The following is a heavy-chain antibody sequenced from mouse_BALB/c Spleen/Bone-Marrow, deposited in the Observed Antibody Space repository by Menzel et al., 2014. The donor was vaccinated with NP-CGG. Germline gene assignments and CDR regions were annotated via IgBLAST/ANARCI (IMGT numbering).Heavy chain of an antibody. Sequence: EVKLMESGGGLVQPGGSLKLSCAASGFDFRRYWMSWVRQAPGKGLEWIGEINPESSTINYTPSLKDKFIISTDNTKNTLYMQMSKVRSEDTALYYCARLCSYGYFVDWGQGTTLTVSS. CDR2: INPESSTI. CDR3: ARLCSYGYFVD. J-gene: IGHJ2*01. V-gene: IGHV4-1*02. D-gene: IGHD1-1*01. CDR1: GFDFRRYW.